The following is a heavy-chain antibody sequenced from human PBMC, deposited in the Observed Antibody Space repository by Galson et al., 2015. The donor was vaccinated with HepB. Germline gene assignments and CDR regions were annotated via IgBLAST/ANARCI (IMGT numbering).Heavy chain of an antibody. Sequence: SVKVSCKASGYTFTSYGISWVRQAPGQGLEWMGWISAYNGNTNYAQKLQGRVTMTTDTSTSTAYMELRSLRSDDTAVYYCARDPMNYVWGSYQPSFDYWGQGTLVTVSS. CDR1: GYTFTSYG. D-gene: IGHD3-16*01. V-gene: IGHV1-18*01. CDR3: ARDPMNYVWGSYQPSFDY. J-gene: IGHJ4*02. CDR2: ISAYNGNT.